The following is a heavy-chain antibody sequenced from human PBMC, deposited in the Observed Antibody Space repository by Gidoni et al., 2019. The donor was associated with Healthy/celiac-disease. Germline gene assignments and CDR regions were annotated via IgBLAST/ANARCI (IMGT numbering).Heavy chain of an antibody. CDR3: ARDRGQWLAPGGMDV. CDR1: GGSISSYY. Sequence: QVQLQESGPGLVKPSETLSLTCTVSGGSISSYYWSWIRQPPGKGLEWIGYIYYSGSTNYNPSLKSRVTISVDTSKNQFSLKLSSVTAADTAVYYCARDRGQWLAPGGMDVWGQGTTVTVSS. CDR2: IYYSGST. J-gene: IGHJ6*02. V-gene: IGHV4-59*01. D-gene: IGHD6-19*01.